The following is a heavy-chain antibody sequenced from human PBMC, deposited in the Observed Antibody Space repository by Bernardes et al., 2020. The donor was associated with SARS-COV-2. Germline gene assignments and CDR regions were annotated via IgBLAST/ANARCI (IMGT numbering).Heavy chain of an antibody. J-gene: IGHJ5*02. Sequence: AAVKVSCKSAGYRFIDYGISWVRQAPGQGLQWMGWISTDSGRTNYAQNFQGRVTMTTDTSTSTVYMELRSLTHDDTAVYYCARYDWNSFWPWGQGTPVTV. V-gene: IGHV1-18*04. CDR3: ARYDWNSFWP. CDR1: GYRFIDYG. D-gene: IGHD1-7*01. CDR2: ISTDSGRT.